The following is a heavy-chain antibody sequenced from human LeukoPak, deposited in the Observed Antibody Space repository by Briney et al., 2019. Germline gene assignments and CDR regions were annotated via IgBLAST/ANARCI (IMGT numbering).Heavy chain of an antibody. J-gene: IGHJ4*02. V-gene: IGHV4-4*02. CDR1: GASISSTNW. D-gene: IGHD4-11*01. CDR2: IYHGGST. CDR3: ARQKPSTFRQYGRGRPFDY. Sequence: SEALSLTCAVSGASISSTNWWSWVRQPPGKGLEWIGEIYHGGSTNYNSSLKSRVTISVDKSKNQFSLNLNSVTAADTAVYYCARQKPSTFRQYGRGRPFDYWGQGTLVTVSS.